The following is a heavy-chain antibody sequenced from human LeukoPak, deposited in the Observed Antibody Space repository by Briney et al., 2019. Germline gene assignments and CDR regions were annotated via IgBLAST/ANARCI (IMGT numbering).Heavy chain of an antibody. CDR1: GATFTSYA. CDR3: ARDGRSSSSNAFDI. D-gene: IGHD6-6*01. CDR2: IIPILGIE. J-gene: IGHJ3*02. V-gene: IGHV1-69*04. Sequence: ASVKVSCRSSGATFTSYAICWGRQAPAQGLEWMGRIIPILGIENYAQQFQGRVTITADKPTSTAYMELSSLRSEDTAVYYCARDGRSSSSNAFDIWGQGTVVTVSS.